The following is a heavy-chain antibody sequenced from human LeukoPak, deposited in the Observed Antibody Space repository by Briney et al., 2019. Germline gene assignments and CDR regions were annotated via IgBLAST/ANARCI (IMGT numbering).Heavy chain of an antibody. CDR3: AREDPVYAMDY. J-gene: IGHJ4*02. CDR2: IYYSGST. D-gene: IGHD2-8*01. V-gene: IGHV4-59*01. Sequence: SETLSLTXTVSGGSISSYYWSWIRQPPGKGLEWIGYIYYSGSTNYNPSLKSRVTISVDTSKNQFSLKLSSVTAADTAVYYCAREDPVYAMDYWGQGTLVTVSS. CDR1: GGSISSYY.